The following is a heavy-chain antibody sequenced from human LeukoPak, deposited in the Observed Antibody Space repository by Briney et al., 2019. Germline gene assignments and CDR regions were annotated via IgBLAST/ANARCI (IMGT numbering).Heavy chain of an antibody. D-gene: IGHD3-22*01. J-gene: IGHJ4*02. V-gene: IGHV3-15*01. Sequence: GGSLRLSCAASGFTFRNAWMNWVRQAPGKGLEWVGRVKSKTDGGTTDYAAPVKGRFSISRDDSKNTLYLQMNSLKNEDTAVYHCTTMDYFDSSAYYHPSDYWGQGTLVTVSS. CDR2: VKSKTDGGTT. CDR1: GFTFRNAW. CDR3: TTMDYFDSSAYYHPSDY.